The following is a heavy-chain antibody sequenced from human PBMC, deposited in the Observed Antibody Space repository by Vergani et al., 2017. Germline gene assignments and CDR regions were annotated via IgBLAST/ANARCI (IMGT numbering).Heavy chain of an antibody. J-gene: IGHJ6*02. CDR2: ISWDGGST. D-gene: IGHD1-26*01. Sequence: EVQLVESGGVVVQPGGSLRLSCAASGFTFDDYTMHWVRQAPGKGLEWVSLISWDGGSTYYADSVKGRFTISRDNSKNSLYLQMNSLRTEDTALYYCAKTISGWGTHYYYYYGMDVWGQGTTVTVSS. CDR3: AKTISGWGTHYYYYYGMDV. V-gene: IGHV3-43*01. CDR1: GFTFDDYT.